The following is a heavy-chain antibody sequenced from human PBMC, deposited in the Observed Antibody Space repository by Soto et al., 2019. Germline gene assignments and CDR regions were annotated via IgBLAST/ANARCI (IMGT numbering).Heavy chain of an antibody. CDR2: IYPGDSDT. D-gene: IGHD3-9*01. V-gene: IGHV5-51*01. CDR1: GYSFTIYC. Sequence: GESRKISCNRSGYSFTIYCIGLVLQMRGKGLEWMGIIYPGDSDTRYSPSFQGQVTISADKSTSTAYLQWSSLKASDTAMYYCARHATYYDILSGYYFDYWGQGTLVTVSS. CDR3: ARHATYYDILSGYYFDY. J-gene: IGHJ4*02.